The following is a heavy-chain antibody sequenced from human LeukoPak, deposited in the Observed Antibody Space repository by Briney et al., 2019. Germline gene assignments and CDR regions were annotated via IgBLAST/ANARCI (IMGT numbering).Heavy chain of an antibody. D-gene: IGHD3-10*01. Sequence: GGSLRLSCAASGFTFSSYDMHWVRQATGKGLEWVSAIGTAGDTYYPGSVKGRFTISRENAKNSLYLQMNSLRAGDTAVYYCARGHDYYGSGIQYYYYYMDVWGKGTTVTVSS. CDR3: ARGHDYYGSGIQYYYYYMDV. V-gene: IGHV3-13*01. CDR1: GFTFSSYD. CDR2: IGTAGDT. J-gene: IGHJ6*03.